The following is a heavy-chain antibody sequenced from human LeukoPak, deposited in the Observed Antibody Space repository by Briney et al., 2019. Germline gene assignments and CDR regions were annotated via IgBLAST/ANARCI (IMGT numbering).Heavy chain of an antibody. CDR3: AKEGYDFWSGYYY. CDR1: GFTFSDYY. CDR2: ISSSSNTI. J-gene: IGHJ4*02. D-gene: IGHD3-3*01. V-gene: IGHV3-11*04. Sequence: GGSLRLSCAASGFTFSDYYMSWIRQAPGKGLEWVSYISSSSNTIYYADSVQGRFTISRDNSKNTLYLQMDSLGAEDTAVYYCAKEGYDFWSGYYYWGQGTLVTVSS.